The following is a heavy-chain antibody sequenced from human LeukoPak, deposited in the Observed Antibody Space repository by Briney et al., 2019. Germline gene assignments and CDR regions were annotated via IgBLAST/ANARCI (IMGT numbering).Heavy chain of an antibody. Sequence: SETLSLTCTVSGYSISSGYYWGWSRQPPGKGLEWTGSIDHSGSTYYNPSLKSRVTISVDTSKNQFSLKLSSVTAADTAVYYCARDTAMAPRWFDPWGQGTLVTVSS. CDR3: ARDTAMAPRWFDP. J-gene: IGHJ5*02. D-gene: IGHD5-18*01. CDR2: IDHSGST. V-gene: IGHV4-38-2*02. CDR1: GYSISSGYY.